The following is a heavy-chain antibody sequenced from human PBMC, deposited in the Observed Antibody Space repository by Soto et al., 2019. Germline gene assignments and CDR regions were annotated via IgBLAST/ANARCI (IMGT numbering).Heavy chain of an antibody. CDR1: GFTFISYA. CDR2: ISSNGGST. CDR3: ASRAGIGESPFDY. V-gene: IGHV3-64*01. Sequence: GGSLRLSCAASGFTFISYAMHLVRQAPGKGLEYVSAISSNGGSTYYANSVKGRFTISRDNSKNTLYLQMGSLRAEDMAVYYCASRAGIGESPFDYWGQGTLVTVSS. J-gene: IGHJ4*02. D-gene: IGHD2-21*01.